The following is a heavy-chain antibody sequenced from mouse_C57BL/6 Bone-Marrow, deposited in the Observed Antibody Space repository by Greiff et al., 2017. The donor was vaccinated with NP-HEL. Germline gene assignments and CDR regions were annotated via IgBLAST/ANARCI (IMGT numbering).Heavy chain of an antibody. CDR1: GYTFTEYT. V-gene: IGHV1-62-2*01. D-gene: IGHD2-4*01. CDR2: FYPGSGSI. CDR3: ARHEDLYDYRFAY. J-gene: IGHJ3*01. Sequence: GKRQQSGEEWGKQGVSVWLSCKASGYTFTEYTIHWVKQRSGQGAALIGWFYPGSGSIKYNEKFKDKATLTADKSSSTVYMELSRLTSEDSAVYFCARHEDLYDYRFAYWGQGTLVTVSA.